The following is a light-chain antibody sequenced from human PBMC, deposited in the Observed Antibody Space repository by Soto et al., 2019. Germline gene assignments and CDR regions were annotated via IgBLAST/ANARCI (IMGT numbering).Light chain of an antibody. V-gene: IGLV2-11*01. CDR2: DVT. J-gene: IGLJ3*02. Sequence: QSALTQPRSVSGSPGQSVTISCTGTSGDVGAYDRVSWYQHHPTKAPKLIIYDVTNRPSGVPYRFSGSKSCSTASLTISGLQAEDEADYYCCSHAGGSAWVFVGGTKVTVL. CDR1: SGDVGAYDR. CDR3: CSHAGGSAWV.